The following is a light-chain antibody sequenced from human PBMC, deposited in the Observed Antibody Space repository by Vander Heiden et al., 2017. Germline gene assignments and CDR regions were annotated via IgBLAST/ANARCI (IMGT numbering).Light chain of an antibody. CDR2: AAS. V-gene: IGKV1-8*01. J-gene: IGKJ1*01. CDR3: HQFCSKPRT. Sequence: AIRMTQSPSSFSAATADRVTTTCRASQKSKHYLAWYQQKPGKAPKLLIYAASTLQTGVPSRFSGSGSETEFTLTISYLQSEDFAAYYCHQFCSKPRTFGQGTKVEIK. CDR1: QKSKHY.